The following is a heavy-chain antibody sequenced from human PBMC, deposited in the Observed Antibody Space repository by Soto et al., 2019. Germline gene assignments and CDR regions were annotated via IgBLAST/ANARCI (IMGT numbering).Heavy chain of an antibody. D-gene: IGHD3-10*01. CDR2: LNPNNGET. V-gene: IGHV1-8*01. J-gene: IGHJ6*03. Sequence: GPVKVSCKASGYTFSSYDINWVRQAPGQGPEWMGWLNPNNGETGFAQKFQGRVTLTRSISTRTAYMEVKHLRSEDTAVYFCAIALSSLYMDVWGKGTTVTVSS. CDR3: AIALSSLYMDV. CDR1: GYTFSSYD.